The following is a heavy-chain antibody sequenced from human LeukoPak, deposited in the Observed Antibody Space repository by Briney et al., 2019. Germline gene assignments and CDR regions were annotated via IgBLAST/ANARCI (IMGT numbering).Heavy chain of an antibody. V-gene: IGHV3-23*01. CDR3: AKGSDLRDSFDY. CDR1: GFTFNIYA. Sequence: GGSLRLSCAASGFTFNIYAMNWVRQAPGKGLEWVSLISGSGVTTYYAESVKGRFTISRDNSKHTAYLQMNRLRAEDTAVYYCAKGSDLRDSFDYWGQGISVTVSS. D-gene: IGHD3-10*01. J-gene: IGHJ4*02. CDR2: ISGSGVTT.